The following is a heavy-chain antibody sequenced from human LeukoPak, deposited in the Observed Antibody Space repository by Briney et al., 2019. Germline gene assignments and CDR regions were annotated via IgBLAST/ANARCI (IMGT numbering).Heavy chain of an antibody. CDR1: GGSISSSIHY. D-gene: IGHD3-22*01. CDR3: ASSVGYYYNGTGYFRFDY. V-gene: IGHV4-39*01. J-gene: IGHJ4*02. Sequence: ASETLSLTCTVSGGSISSSIHYWGWIRQPRGKGLDWIGSIYYSGRTYYSPSRKSRVTISVATSRNHFSLKLSSVTAADTAVYYCASSVGYYYNGTGYFRFDYWGQGTLVTVSS. CDR2: IYYSGRT.